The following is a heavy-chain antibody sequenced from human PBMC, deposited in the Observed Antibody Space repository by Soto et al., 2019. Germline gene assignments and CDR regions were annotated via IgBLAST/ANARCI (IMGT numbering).Heavy chain of an antibody. J-gene: IGHJ4*02. CDR1: GFTFSRSW. V-gene: IGHV3-74*01. CDR3: VKNSGDYVY. Sequence: EVQLVESGGGLVQPGGSLRLSCVASGFTFSRSWMHWVRQAPGKGLVWVSRIYIDGSGTSYAASVKGRFIISRDNAKNTVYLQMNSLRAEDTAVYYCVKNSGDYVYWGQGTLVSVSS. CDR2: IYIDGSGT. D-gene: IGHD4-17*01.